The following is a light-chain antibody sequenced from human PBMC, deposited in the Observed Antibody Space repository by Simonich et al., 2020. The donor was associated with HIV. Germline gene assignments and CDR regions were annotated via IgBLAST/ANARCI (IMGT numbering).Light chain of an antibody. CDR3: QQYNSYSYT. CDR1: QSISSW. CDR2: KAS. J-gene: IGKJ2*01. Sequence: DIQMTQSPSTLSASVGDRVTITCRASQSISSWLAWYQQKPGKAPTVLIYKASSLESGVPSRFSGRGSGTEFTLTISSLQPDDFATYYCQQYNSYSYTFGQGTKLEIK. V-gene: IGKV1-5*03.